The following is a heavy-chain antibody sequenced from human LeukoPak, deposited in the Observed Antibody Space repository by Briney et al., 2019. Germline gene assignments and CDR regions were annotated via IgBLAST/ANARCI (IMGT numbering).Heavy chain of an antibody. CDR2: ISGSGGST. V-gene: IGHV3-23*01. Sequence: GGSLRLSCAASGFTFSSYAMSWVRQAPGKGLEWVSAISGSGGSTYYADSVKGRFTISRDNSKNTLYLQMNSLRAEDTAVYYCAKDLPRYYDSSGYYGTLDYWGQGTLVTVSS. J-gene: IGHJ4*02. D-gene: IGHD3-22*01. CDR1: GFTFSSYA. CDR3: AKDLPRYYDSSGYYGTLDY.